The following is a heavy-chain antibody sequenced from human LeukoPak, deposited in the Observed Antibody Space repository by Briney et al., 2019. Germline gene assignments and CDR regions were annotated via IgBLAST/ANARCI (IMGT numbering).Heavy chain of an antibody. D-gene: IGHD3-9*01. J-gene: IGHJ4*02. V-gene: IGHV3-74*03. CDR3: ARDLDWILFDY. CDR2: VRPEGTTT. Sequence: GSLRLSCAASGFTFSTHWMHWVRQAPGKGLVWVSRVRPEGTTTAYADSVKGRFTISRDNAKNTLFLQMNSLSAEDTAVYYCARDLDWILFDYWGQGTLVTVSS. CDR1: GFTFSTHW.